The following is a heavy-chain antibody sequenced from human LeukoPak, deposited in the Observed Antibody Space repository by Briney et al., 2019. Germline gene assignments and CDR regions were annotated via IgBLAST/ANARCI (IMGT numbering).Heavy chain of an antibody. V-gene: IGHV3-48*01. CDR2: ISSSSSTI. CDR3: ARSRGSSGSYPFDY. CDR1: GFTFSSYS. Sequence: PGGSLTLSCAASGFTFSSYSMNWVRQAPGKGLEWVSYISSSSSTIYYAGSVKGRFTISRDNAKNSLFLQMNSLRAEDTAVYYCARSRGSSGSYPFDYWGQGTLVTVAS. J-gene: IGHJ4*02. D-gene: IGHD1-26*01.